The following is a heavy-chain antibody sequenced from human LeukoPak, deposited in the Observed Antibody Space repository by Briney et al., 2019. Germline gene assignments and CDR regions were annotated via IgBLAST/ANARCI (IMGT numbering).Heavy chain of an antibody. CDR2: IIPILGIA. V-gene: IGHV1-69*04. J-gene: IGHJ6*02. CDR1: GGTFSSYA. Sequence: SVKVSCKASGGTFSSYAISWVRQAPGQGLEWMGRIIPILGIANYAQKFQGRVTMTRNTSISTAYMELSSLRSEDTAVYYCAREIVDVWGQGTTVTVSS. D-gene: IGHD2-21*01. CDR3: AREIVDV.